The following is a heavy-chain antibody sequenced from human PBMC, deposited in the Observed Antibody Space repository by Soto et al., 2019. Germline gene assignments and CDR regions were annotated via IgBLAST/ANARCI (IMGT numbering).Heavy chain of an antibody. Sequence: GGSLRLSCAASGFTFSDYYMSWIRQAPGKGLEWVSYIGSSGYINYADSVKGRFTISRDNAKNSLYLQMNSLGVEDTAVYYCARGGRVGPTDSPIDYWGQGSLVTVSS. D-gene: IGHD1-1*01. CDR3: ARGGRVGPTDSPIDY. CDR2: IGSSGYI. V-gene: IGHV3-11*06. J-gene: IGHJ4*02. CDR1: GFTFSDYY.